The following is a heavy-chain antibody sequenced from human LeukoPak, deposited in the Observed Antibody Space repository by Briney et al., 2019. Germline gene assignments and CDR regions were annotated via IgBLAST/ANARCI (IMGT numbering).Heavy chain of an antibody. Sequence: AASVKVSCKASGYTFTGYYIHWVRQAPGQGLEWMGWIHPNSGGTKYAQKFQGRVTMTRDTSISTAYTELSSLRSDDTAVYFCARRPSGSFDYWGQGTLVTVSS. V-gene: IGHV1-2*02. CDR3: ARRPSGSFDY. CDR1: GYTFTGYY. D-gene: IGHD1-26*01. J-gene: IGHJ4*02. CDR2: IHPNSGGT.